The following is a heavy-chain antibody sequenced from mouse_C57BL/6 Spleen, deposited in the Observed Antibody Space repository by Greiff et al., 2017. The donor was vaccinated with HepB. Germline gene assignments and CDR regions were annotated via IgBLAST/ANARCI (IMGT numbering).Heavy chain of an antibody. D-gene: IGHD2-10*01. CDR2: IYPGDGDT. J-gene: IGHJ4*01. Sequence: VKLMESGPELVKPGASVKISCKASGYAFSSSWMNWVKQRPGKGLEWIGRIYPGDGDTNYNGKFKGKATLTADKSSSTAYMQLSSLTSEDSAVYFCVPYRDYAMDYWGQGTSVTVSS. V-gene: IGHV1-82*01. CDR3: VPYRDYAMDY. CDR1: GYAFSSSW.